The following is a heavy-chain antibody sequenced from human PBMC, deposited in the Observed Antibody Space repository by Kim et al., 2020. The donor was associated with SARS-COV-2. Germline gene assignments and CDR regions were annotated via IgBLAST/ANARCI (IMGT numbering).Heavy chain of an antibody. J-gene: IGHJ4*02. D-gene: IGHD3-22*01. Sequence: GGSLRLSCAASGFTFSYYSMNWVRQAPGKGLEWVSSISRSSSDIYYADSVKGRFTISRDNAKNSLYVQMNSLRVEDTAVYYCARARLGDYDQYNFDYWGQGTLVSVSS. CDR3: ARARLGDYDQYNFDY. CDR1: GFTFSYYS. V-gene: IGHV3-21*01. CDR2: ISRSSSDI.